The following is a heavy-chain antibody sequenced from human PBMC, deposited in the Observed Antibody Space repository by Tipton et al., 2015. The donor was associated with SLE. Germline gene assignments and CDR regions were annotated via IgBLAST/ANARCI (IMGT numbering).Heavy chain of an antibody. CDR3: ARFIAAAGHHYYYGMDV. Sequence: TLSLTCTVSGYSISSGYYWSWIRQPPGKGLEWIGYIYYSGSTNYNPSLKSRVTISVDTSKNQFSLKLSSVTAADTAVYYCARFIAAAGHHYYYGMDVWGQGTTVTVSS. V-gene: IGHV4-61*01. J-gene: IGHJ6*02. D-gene: IGHD6-13*01. CDR2: IYYSGST. CDR1: GYSISSGYY.